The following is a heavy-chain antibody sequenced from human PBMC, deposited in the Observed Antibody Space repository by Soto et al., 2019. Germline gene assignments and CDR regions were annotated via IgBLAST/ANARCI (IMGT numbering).Heavy chain of an antibody. CDR1: GLSFTNAW. V-gene: IGHV3-15*01. Sequence: EVQLVESGGGLVKPGGSLRLSCAASGLSFTNAWMTWVRQAPGKGLEWVGRIKSKTDGGTTDYAAPVKGRFTISRDDSQNTLYLQMNSLKTEDTALYYCSTDIGIYGLDGWGQGTMVTVSS. CDR2: IKSKTDGGTT. J-gene: IGHJ6*02. D-gene: IGHD3-10*01. CDR3: STDIGIYGLDG.